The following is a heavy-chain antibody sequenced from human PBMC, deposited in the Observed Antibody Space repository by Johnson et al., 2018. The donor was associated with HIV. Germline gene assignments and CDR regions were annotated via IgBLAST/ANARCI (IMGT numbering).Heavy chain of an antibody. J-gene: IGHJ3*02. V-gene: IGHV3-30*04. CDR1: GFTLSSSA. Sequence: VQLVESGGGVVQPGRSLRLSCEASGFTLSSSAFHWVRQAPGKGLEWVAVISYDGSNQYYADSVKGRFTISRDISKNTWYLQISSLRTEDTAVYFCARDSDVLPGYTGPEDAFDIWGQGTLVTVSS. D-gene: IGHD3-9*01. CDR2: ISYDGSNQ. CDR3: ARDSDVLPGYTGPEDAFDI.